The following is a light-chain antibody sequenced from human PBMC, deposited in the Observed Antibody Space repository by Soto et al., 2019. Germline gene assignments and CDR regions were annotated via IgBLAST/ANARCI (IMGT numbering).Light chain of an antibody. Sequence: DIQMTQSPSTLSASIGDRVTITCRASQSISGRLAWYQQKPGKAPNLLIYGASTLQSGVPSRFSGSGSGTEFTLTISSLQPEDFATYYCQQLINYPRTFGQGTRLEIK. V-gene: IGKV1-5*01. CDR3: QQLINYPRT. CDR1: QSISGR. J-gene: IGKJ5*01. CDR2: GAS.